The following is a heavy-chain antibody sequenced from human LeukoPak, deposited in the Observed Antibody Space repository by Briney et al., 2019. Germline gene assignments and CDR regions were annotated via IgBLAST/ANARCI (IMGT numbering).Heavy chain of an antibody. CDR2: INAGNGNT. CDR1: GYTFTSYA. V-gene: IGHV1-3*01. CDR3: ARDLGRIAVAGLDY. J-gene: IGHJ4*02. D-gene: IGHD6-19*01. Sequence: GASVKVSCKASGYTFTSYAMHWVRQAPGQRLEWMGWINAGNGNTKYSQKFQGRVTITRDTSASTAYMELSSLRSEDTAVYYCARDLGRIAVAGLDYWGQGTLVTVSS.